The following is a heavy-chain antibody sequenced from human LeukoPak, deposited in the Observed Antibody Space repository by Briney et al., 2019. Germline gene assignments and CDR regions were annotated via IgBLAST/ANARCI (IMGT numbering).Heavy chain of an antibody. CDR3: ARGGRVMVRYYGMDL. V-gene: IGHV4-30-4*02. CDR2: LYYSGST. CDR1: AGSISCGAYY. Sequence: SDTLSLTCPVSAGSISCGAYYWSWIRPPPGQALERFGYLYYSGSTYYNPSLKSRVTISVDTSKNQFSLKLSSVTAADTAVYYCARGGRVMVRYYGMDLWGQGTTVTVSS. J-gene: IGHJ6*02. D-gene: IGHD4/OR15-4a*01.